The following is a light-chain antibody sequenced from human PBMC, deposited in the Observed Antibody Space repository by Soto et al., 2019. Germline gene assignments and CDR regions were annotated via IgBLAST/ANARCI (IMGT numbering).Light chain of an antibody. V-gene: IGLV1-44*01. J-gene: IGLJ1*01. CDR2: SNN. CDR3: AAWDDSLNALV. Sequence: QSVLTQPPSASGTPGQRVTISCSGSSSNIGSNTVSWYQQVPGTAPKLLIYSNNQRPSGVPDRFSGSKSGTSASLATSGLQSEDEADYYCAAWDDSLNALVFGTGTSSPS. CDR1: SSNIGSNT.